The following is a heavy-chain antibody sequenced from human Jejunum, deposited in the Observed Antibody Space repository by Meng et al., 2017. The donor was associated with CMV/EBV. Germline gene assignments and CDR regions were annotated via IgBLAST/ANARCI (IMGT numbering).Heavy chain of an antibody. J-gene: IGHJ4*02. CDR2: FSTSGGAT. CDR3: AKDGSRSSSWQRFDS. D-gene: IGHD6-13*01. V-gene: IGHV3-23*01. Sequence: CTFGTYGMSWVRQAPGKGLEWVSGFSTSGGATFYADSVQGRFTLSRDQSNSTLYLQMNSLRADDTAIYYCAKDGSRSSSWQRFDSWGQGTLVTVSS. CDR1: CTFGTYG.